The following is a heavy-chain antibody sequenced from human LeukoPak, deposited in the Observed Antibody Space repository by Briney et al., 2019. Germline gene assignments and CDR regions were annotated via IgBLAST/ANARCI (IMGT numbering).Heavy chain of an antibody. Sequence: SQTLSLTCAISGDSVSSNSAAWNWIRQSPSRGLEWLGRTYYRSKWYNDYAVSVKSRITINPDTSKNQFSLQPNSVTPEDTAVYYCARDGLLWFGEVGWFDPWGQGTLVTVSS. CDR3: ARDGLLWFGEVGWFDP. J-gene: IGHJ5*02. CDR1: GDSVSSNSAA. D-gene: IGHD3-10*01. V-gene: IGHV6-1*01. CDR2: TYYRSKWYN.